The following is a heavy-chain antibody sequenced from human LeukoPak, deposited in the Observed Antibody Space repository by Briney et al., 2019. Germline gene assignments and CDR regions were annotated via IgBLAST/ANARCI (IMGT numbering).Heavy chain of an antibody. V-gene: IGHV4-59*05. J-gene: IGHJ4*02. CDR3: AKEMATISAAFDY. Sequence: PSETLSLTCTVSGGSISSYYWSWIRQPPGKGLEWIGSIYYSGSTYYNPSLKSRVTISVDTSKNQFSLKLSSVTAADTAVYYCAKEMATISAAFDYWGQGTLVTASS. D-gene: IGHD5-24*01. CDR2: IYYSGST. CDR1: GGSISSYY.